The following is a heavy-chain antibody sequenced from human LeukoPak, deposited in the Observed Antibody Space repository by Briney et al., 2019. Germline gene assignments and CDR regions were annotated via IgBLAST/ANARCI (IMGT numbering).Heavy chain of an antibody. Sequence: SETLSLTCTVSGGSISSYYWSWIRQPAGKGLEWIGRIYTSGSTNYNPSLKSRVTISVDTSKNQFSLKLSSVTAADTAVYYCARGRAAAIRKINFDYWGQGTLVTVSS. J-gene: IGHJ4*02. CDR3: ARGRAAAIRKINFDY. D-gene: IGHD6-13*01. CDR2: IYTSGST. CDR1: GGSISSYY. V-gene: IGHV4-4*07.